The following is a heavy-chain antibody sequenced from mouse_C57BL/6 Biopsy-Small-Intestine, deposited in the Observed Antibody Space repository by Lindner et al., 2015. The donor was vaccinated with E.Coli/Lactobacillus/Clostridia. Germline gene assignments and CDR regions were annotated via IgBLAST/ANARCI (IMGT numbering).Heavy chain of an antibody. Sequence: VQLQESGPELVKPGASVKISCKASGSSFTGYYMHWVKQSHGNILDWIGYSNPYDGISSYNQKFKGKATLTVDKSSSTAYMELRSLTSEDSAVYYCARRGNYGSSYGAMDYWGQGTSVTVSS. V-gene: IGHV1-31*01. CDR3: ARRGNYGSSYGAMDY. CDR2: SNPYDGIS. D-gene: IGHD1-1*01. CDR1: GSSFTGYY. J-gene: IGHJ4*01.